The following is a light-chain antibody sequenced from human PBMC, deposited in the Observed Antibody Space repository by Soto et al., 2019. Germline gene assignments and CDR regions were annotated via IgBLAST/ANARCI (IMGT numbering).Light chain of an antibody. CDR3: AAWDDSLNGVV. J-gene: IGLJ2*01. V-gene: IGLV1-44*01. Sequence: QSVLTQPPSASGTPGQRVTISCSGSSSNIGSNTVNWYQQLPGTAPKLLIYSNNQRPSGGPDRFSGSKSGASASLAISGLQSEDEADYYCAAWDDSLNGVVCGGGTQLTVL. CDR1: SSNIGSNT. CDR2: SNN.